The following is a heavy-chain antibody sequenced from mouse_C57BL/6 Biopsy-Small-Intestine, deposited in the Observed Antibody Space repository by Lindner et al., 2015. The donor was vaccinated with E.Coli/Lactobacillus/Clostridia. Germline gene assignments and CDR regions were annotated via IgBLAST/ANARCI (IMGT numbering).Heavy chain of an antibody. CDR2: FYPGSGSI. V-gene: IGHV1-62-2*01. CDR3: ARHEDRAPTTVVGRFAY. CDR1: GYTFTEYT. Sequence: VQLQESGAELVKPGASVKLSCKASGYTFTEYTIHWVKQRSGQGLEWIGWFYPGSGSIKYNEKFKDKATLTADKSSSTVYMELSRLTSEDSAVYFCARHEDRAPTTVVGRFAYWGQGTLVTVSA. J-gene: IGHJ3*01. D-gene: IGHD1-1*01.